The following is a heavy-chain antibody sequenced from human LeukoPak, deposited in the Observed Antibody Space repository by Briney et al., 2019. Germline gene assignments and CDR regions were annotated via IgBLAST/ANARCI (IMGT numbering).Heavy chain of an antibody. V-gene: IGHV3-48*04. CDR3: AELGITMIGGV. Sequence: GGSLRLSCAASGFTSSSYGMSWVRQAPGKGLEWVSYISSSGSTIYYADSVKGRFTISRDNAKNSLYLQMNSLRAEDTAVYYCAELGITMIGGVWGKGTTVTISS. D-gene: IGHD3-10*02. CDR2: ISSSGSTI. CDR1: GFTSSSYG. J-gene: IGHJ6*04.